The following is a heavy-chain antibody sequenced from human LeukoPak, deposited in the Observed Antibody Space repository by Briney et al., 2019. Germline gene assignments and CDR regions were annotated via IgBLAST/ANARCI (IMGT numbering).Heavy chain of an antibody. Sequence: SQTLSLTCTVSGGSISSGSYYWSWIRQPAGKGLEWIGRIYTSGSTNYNPSLKSRVTISVDTSKNQLSLKLSSVTAADTAVYYCARAGLRSCSGGSCYSHYMDVWGKGTTVTVSS. CDR3: ARAGLRSCSGGSCYSHYMDV. V-gene: IGHV4-61*02. J-gene: IGHJ6*03. D-gene: IGHD2-15*01. CDR1: GGSISSGSYY. CDR2: IYTSGST.